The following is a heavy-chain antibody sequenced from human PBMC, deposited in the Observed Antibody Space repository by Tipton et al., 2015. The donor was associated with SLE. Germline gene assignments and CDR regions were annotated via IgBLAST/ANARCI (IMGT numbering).Heavy chain of an antibody. CDR1: GFTFSSYA. V-gene: IGHV3-23*01. J-gene: IGHJ4*02. CDR2: ISGSGGST. D-gene: IGHD5-12*01. Sequence: SLRLSCAASGFTFSSYAMSWVRQAPGKGLEWVSAISGSGGSTYYADSVKGRFTISRDNAKNSLYLQMNSLRAEDTAVYYCARDPGGYSFDYWGQGTLVTVSS. CDR3: ARDPGGYSFDY.